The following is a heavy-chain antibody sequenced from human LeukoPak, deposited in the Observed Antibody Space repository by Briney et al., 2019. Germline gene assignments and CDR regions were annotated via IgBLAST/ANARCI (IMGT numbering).Heavy chain of an antibody. CDR2: ISAYNGNT. Sequence: ASVKVSCKASGYTFTSYGISWVRQAPGQGLEWMGWISAYNGNTNCAQKLQGRVTMTTDTSTSTAYMELRSLRSDDTAVYYCARVDCSSTSCYTGGDWFDPWGQGTLVTVSS. V-gene: IGHV1-18*01. J-gene: IGHJ5*02. D-gene: IGHD2-2*02. CDR3: ARVDCSSTSCYTGGDWFDP. CDR1: GYTFTSYG.